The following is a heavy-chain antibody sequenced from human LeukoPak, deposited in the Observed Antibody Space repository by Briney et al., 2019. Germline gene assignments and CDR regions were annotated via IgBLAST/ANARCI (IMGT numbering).Heavy chain of an antibody. J-gene: IGHJ4*02. CDR1: GFTFSSYS. CDR3: ARGGYCSSTSCHLLNY. V-gene: IGHV3-21*01. CDR2: ISSSSSYI. Sequence: GGSLRLSCAASGFTFSSYSMIWVRQAPGKGLEWVSSISSSSSYIYYADSEKGRFTISRDNAKISLYLQMNSLRAEDTAVYYCARGGYCSSTSCHLLNYWGQGTLVTVSS. D-gene: IGHD2-2*01.